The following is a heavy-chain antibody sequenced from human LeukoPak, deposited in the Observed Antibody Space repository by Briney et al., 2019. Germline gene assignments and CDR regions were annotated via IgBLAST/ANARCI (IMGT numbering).Heavy chain of an antibody. CDR3: ARALKLYCSGGSCYSQAEGGYFDY. CDR2: IYYSGST. Sequence: SETLSLTCTVSGGSISSYYWSWIRQPPGKGLEWIGYIYYSGSTNYNPSLKSRVTISVDTSKNQFSLKLSSVTAADTAVYYCARALKLYCSGGSCYSQAEGGYFDYWGQGTLVTVSS. CDR1: GGSISSYY. J-gene: IGHJ4*02. D-gene: IGHD2-15*01. V-gene: IGHV4-59*12.